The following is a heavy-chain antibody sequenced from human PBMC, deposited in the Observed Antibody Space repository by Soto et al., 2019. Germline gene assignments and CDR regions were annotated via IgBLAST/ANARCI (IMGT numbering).Heavy chain of an antibody. D-gene: IGHD4-17*01. CDR2: IYYSGTK. CDR1: GDSINNGDCY. V-gene: IGHV4-31*03. Sequence: QVQLQESGPGLVKPSQTLSLTCTVSGDSINNGDCYWSWLRQLPGKGLEWIGYIYYSGTKYYNPSLKSRVSMSVDTSKNQFSLNLTSVTAADTAVYYCAREKEGDSGDYNAFDIWGQGTVVTVSS. CDR3: AREKEGDSGDYNAFDI. J-gene: IGHJ3*02.